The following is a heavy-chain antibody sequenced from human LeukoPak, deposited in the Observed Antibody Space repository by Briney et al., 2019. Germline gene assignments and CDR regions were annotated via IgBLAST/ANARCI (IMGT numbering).Heavy chain of an antibody. CDR1: GGSFSGYC. D-gene: IGHD5-12*01. CDR2: INHSGST. Sequence: PSETLSLTCAVYGGSFSGYCWSWIRQPPGKGLEWIGEINHSGSTNYNPSLKSRVTISVGTSKNQFSLKLSSVTAADTAVYYCARGASIVATNYTVDYWGQGTLVTVSS. CDR3: ARGASIVATNYTVDY. J-gene: IGHJ4*02. V-gene: IGHV4-34*01.